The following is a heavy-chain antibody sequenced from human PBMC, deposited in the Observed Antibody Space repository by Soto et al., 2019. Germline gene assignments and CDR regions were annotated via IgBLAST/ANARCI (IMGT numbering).Heavy chain of an antibody. CDR1: GGSISSSSYY. J-gene: IGHJ6*04. CDR2: IYYSGST. D-gene: IGHD2-2*01. CDR3: ARVPEYQLLAMDV. Sequence: SETLSLTCTVSGGSISSSSYYWGWIRQPPGKGLEWIGSIYYSGSTYYNPSLKSRVTLSVDTSKNQFSLKLSSVTAADTAVYYCARVPEYQLLAMDVWGKGTTVTVSS. V-gene: IGHV4-39*01.